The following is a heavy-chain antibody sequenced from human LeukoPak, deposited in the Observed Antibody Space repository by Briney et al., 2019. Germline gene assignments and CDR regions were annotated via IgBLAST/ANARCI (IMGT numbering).Heavy chain of an antibody. D-gene: IGHD4-17*01. Sequence: ASVKVSCKASGSTFTSYYMHWVRQAPGQGLEWMGIINPSGGSTSYAQKFQGRVTMTRDTSTRTAYMELSSLRSEDTAVYYCARGTPYGDYLDYWGQGTLVTVSS. J-gene: IGHJ4*02. CDR3: ARGTPYGDYLDY. CDR2: INPSGGST. CDR1: GSTFTSYY. V-gene: IGHV1-46*01.